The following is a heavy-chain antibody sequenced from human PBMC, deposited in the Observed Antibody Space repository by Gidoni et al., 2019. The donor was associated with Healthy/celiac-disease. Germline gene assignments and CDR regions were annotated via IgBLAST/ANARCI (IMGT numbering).Heavy chain of an antibody. D-gene: IGHD1-7*01. V-gene: IGHV3-30*18. Sequence: SSYGMHWVRQAPGKGLEWVAVISYDGSNKYYADSVKGRFTISRDNSKNTLYLQMNSLRAEDTAVYYCAKGTGTSGMDVWGKGTTVTVSS. CDR2: ISYDGSNK. J-gene: IGHJ6*03. CDR3: AKGTGTSGMDV. CDR1: SSYG.